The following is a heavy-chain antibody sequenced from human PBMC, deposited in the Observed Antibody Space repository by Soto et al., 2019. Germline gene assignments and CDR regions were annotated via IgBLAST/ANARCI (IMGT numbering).Heavy chain of an antibody. J-gene: IGHJ4*02. Sequence: PGGSLRLSCAASGFTFSSYAMSWVRQAPGKGLEWVSAISDDGGSTYYADSVKGRFTISRDNSKNTLYLQMNSLRAEDTAVYYCAAYRGYYFEYWGQGTLVTVSS. CDR2: ISDDGGST. CDR1: GFTFSSYA. D-gene: IGHD2-21*01. V-gene: IGHV3-23*01. CDR3: AAYRGYYFEY.